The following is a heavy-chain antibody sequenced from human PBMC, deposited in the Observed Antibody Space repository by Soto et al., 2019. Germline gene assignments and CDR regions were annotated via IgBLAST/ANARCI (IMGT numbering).Heavy chain of an antibody. V-gene: IGHV1-3*01. CDR2: INAGNGNT. CDR3: ARVLVGATPVDY. D-gene: IGHD1-26*01. J-gene: IGHJ4*02. Sequence: ASVTVSCKASGYTFTSYAMHWVRQAPGQRLEWMGWINAGNGNTKYSQKFQGRVTITRDTSASTAYMELSSLRSEDTAVYYCARVLVGATPVDYWGQGTLVTVSS. CDR1: GYTFTSYA.